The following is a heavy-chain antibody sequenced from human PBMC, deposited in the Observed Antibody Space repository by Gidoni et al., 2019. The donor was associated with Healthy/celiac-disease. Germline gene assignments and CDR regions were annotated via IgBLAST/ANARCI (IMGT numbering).Heavy chain of an antibody. Sequence: EVQLVESGGGLVQPGGSLRLSCAASGFTFSSYSMNWVRQAPGKGLEWVSYISSSSSTIYYADSVKGRFTISRDNAKNSLYLQMNSLRDEDTAVYYCARAGDNGYSSGWYQPHMDVWGKGTTVTVSS. D-gene: IGHD6-19*01. CDR3: ARAGDNGYSSGWYQPHMDV. CDR2: ISSSSSTI. J-gene: IGHJ6*03. CDR1: GFTFSSYS. V-gene: IGHV3-48*02.